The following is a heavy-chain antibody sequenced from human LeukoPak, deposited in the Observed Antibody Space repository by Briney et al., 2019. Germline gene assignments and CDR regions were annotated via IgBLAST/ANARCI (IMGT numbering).Heavy chain of an antibody. Sequence: SETLSLTCTVSGGSISSYYWSWIRQPPGKGLEWIGYIYYSGSTNYNPSLKSRVTISVDTSKNQFSLKLSSVTAADTAVYYCARAPYSGSYSWFDPWGQGTLVTVSS. J-gene: IGHJ5*02. CDR1: GGSISSYY. CDR2: IYYSGST. CDR3: ARAPYSGSYSWFDP. D-gene: IGHD1-26*01. V-gene: IGHV4-59*01.